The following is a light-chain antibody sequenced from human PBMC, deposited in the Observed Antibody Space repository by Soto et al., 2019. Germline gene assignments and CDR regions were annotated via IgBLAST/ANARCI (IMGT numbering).Light chain of an antibody. J-gene: IGLJ1*01. CDR1: SSDVGHYDY. CDR2: DVT. V-gene: IGLV2-14*03. CDR3: SSYTGTSTQV. Sequence: QSALTQPASVSGSPGQSISISFTGSSSDVGHYDYVSWFQQHPGRAPTLLIYDVTYRPSGVSNRFSGAKSGSTASLTISGLRTEDEANYYCSSYTGTSTQVFGTGTKLTVL.